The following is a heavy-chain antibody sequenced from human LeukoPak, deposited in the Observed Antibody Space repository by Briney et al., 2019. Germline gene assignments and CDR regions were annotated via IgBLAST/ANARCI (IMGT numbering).Heavy chain of an antibody. Sequence: PSETLSVTCAVYGGSFSGYYGSWVRQPPRKGLEWIGEINHSGSTNYNPSLKSRVTISVDTSKNQFSLKLSSVTAADTAVYYCARARVMDVWGRGTTVTVSS. CDR2: INHSGST. J-gene: IGHJ6*01. CDR1: GGSFSGYY. V-gene: IGHV4-34*01. CDR3: ARARVMDV.